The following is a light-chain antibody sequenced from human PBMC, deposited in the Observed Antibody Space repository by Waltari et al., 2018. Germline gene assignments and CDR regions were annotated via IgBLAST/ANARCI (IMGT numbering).Light chain of an antibody. Sequence: TVVTQEPSLSVSPGGTVPLTCGLRSGSVSTSYYPSWYQQTPGQPPRTLIFGTKIRPAGFPGRLSGSMLGNKAALTITGAQADDESDYYCLLYMCSGISIFGGGTRLTVL. J-gene: IGLJ2*01. V-gene: IGLV8-61*01. CDR2: GTK. CDR1: SGSVSTSYY. CDR3: LLYMCSGISI.